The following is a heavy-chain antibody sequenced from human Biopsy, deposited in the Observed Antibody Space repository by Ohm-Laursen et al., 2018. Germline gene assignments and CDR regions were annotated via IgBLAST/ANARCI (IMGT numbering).Heavy chain of an antibody. J-gene: IGHJ6*02. CDR3: VRGVDYYDPYHYYALDV. CDR2: FRFEDRT. D-gene: IGHD3-22*01. Sequence: SQTLSLTCAVSGGSISNYFWTWIRQPPGKGLEWIGYFRFEDRTSYNSSLKSRVTISVDTSKNQFSLKVRSVTAADTAVYYCVRGVDYYDPYHYYALDVWGQGTTVTVSS. V-gene: IGHV4-59*12. CDR1: GGSISNYF.